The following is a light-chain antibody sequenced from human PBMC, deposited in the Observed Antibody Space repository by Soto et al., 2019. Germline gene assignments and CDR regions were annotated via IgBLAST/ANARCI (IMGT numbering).Light chain of an antibody. J-gene: IGKJ4*01. CDR3: QHRSNWPLT. V-gene: IGKV3-11*01. Sequence: EIVLTQSPATLSLSPGERATLSCMASQSVSNYLAWYQQKPGQAPRLLIYDAFNRATGIPARFSGSGSGTDFTLTISSLEPEDFAVYYCQHRSNWPLTFGGGTKVEIK. CDR2: DAF. CDR1: QSVSNY.